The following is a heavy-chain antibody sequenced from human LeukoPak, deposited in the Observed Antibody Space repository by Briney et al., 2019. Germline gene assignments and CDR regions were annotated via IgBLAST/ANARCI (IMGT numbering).Heavy chain of an antibody. CDR3: AKTLDSRDARDY. CDR2: IGDYGGRT. CDR1: GFTFSNYA. Sequence: GGSLRLSCGASGFTFSNYAMSWVRQAPGKGLEWVSSIGDYGGRTYYADSVKGRFTISRDNSKNTLYLQMNSLRAEDTAVYYCAKTLDSRDARDYWGQGTLVTVSS. V-gene: IGHV3-23*01. J-gene: IGHJ4*02. D-gene: IGHD2/OR15-2a*01.